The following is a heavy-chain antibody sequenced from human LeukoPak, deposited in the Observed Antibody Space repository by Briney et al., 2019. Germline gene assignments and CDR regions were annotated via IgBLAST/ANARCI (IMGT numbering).Heavy chain of an antibody. Sequence: GGSLRLSCAASRFTFSSYAMHWVRQAPGKGLEWVAVISYDGSNKYYADSVKGRFTISRDNSKNTLYLQMNSLRAEDTAVYYCARVTTVTHSYYYYGMDVWGQGTTVTVSS. J-gene: IGHJ6*02. CDR3: ARVTTVTHSYYYYGMDV. CDR2: ISYDGSNK. V-gene: IGHV3-30-3*01. CDR1: RFTFSSYA. D-gene: IGHD4-17*01.